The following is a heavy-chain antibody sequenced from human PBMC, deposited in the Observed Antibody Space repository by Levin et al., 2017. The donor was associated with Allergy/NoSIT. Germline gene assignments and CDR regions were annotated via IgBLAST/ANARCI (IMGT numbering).Heavy chain of an antibody. J-gene: IGHJ4*02. CDR2: ISYDVRNK. D-gene: IGHD2-21*01. V-gene: IGHV3-30*04. CDR3: ARENPPRFPLDY. CDR1: GFTFSSYG. Sequence: QAGGSLRLSCAASGFTFSSYGMYWVRQAPGKGLEWVAVISYDVRNKDYADSVKGRFTISRDNSKNTLYLQMNSLRAEDTAVYYCARENPPRFPLDYWGQGTLVTVSS.